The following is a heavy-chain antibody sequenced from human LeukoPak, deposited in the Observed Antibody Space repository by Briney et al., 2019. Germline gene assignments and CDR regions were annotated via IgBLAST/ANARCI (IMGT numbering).Heavy chain of an antibody. V-gene: IGHV4-34*01. CDR1: GGSFSGYY. CDR2: INHSGST. Sequence: SETLSLTCAVYGGSFSGYYWSWIRQPPGKGLEWIGEINHSGSTNYNPSLKSRVIISVDTSKNQFSLKLSSVTAADTAVYYCARGYGSGSSYYYYGMDVWGQGTTVTVSS. J-gene: IGHJ6*02. CDR3: ARGYGSGSSYYYYGMDV. D-gene: IGHD3-10*01.